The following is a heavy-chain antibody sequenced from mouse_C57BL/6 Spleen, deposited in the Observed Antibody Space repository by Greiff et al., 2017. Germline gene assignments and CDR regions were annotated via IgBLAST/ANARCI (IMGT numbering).Heavy chain of an antibody. Sequence: QVQLQQPGAELVRPGTSVKLSCKASGYTFTSYWMHWVKQRPGQGLEWIGVIDPSDSYTNYNQKFKGKATLTVDTSSSTAYMQRSSLTSEDSAVYYCARKGDYYYGSSYDWYFDVWGTGTTVTVSS. D-gene: IGHD1-1*01. J-gene: IGHJ1*03. CDR3: ARKGDYYYGSSYDWYFDV. CDR2: IDPSDSYT. CDR1: GYTFTSYW. V-gene: IGHV1-59*01.